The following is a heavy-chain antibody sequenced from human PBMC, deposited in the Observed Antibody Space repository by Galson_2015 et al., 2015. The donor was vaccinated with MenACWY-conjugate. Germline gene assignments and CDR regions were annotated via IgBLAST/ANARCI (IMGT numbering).Heavy chain of an antibody. V-gene: IGHV3-74*01. D-gene: IGHD1-26*01. J-gene: IGHJ5*01. CDR1: GFTFGSYW. CDR2: IGRAGSRT. Sequence: SLRLSCAASGFTFGSYWMHWVRQVPGKGLVWVSRIGRAGSRTTYADSVKGRFTISRDNAKNTLYLQMNSLRAEDTAVYYCARDPTEPALSIPSYYFDPWGQGTPVTLSS. CDR3: ARDPTEPALSIPSYYFDP.